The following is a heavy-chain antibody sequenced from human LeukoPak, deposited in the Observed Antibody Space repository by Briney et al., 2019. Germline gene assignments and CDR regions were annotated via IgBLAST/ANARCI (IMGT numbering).Heavy chain of an antibody. D-gene: IGHD3-10*01. CDR3: ARDYYGSD. CDR2: INSDGSST. V-gene: IGHV3-74*01. CDR1: GFTVSNTY. Sequence: GGSLRLSCAASGFTVSNTYMSWVRQAPGKGPVWVSRINSDGSSTTYADSVRGRFTISRDNAKNTLYLQMNTLRAEDTAVYYCARDYYGSDWGQGTLVTVSS. J-gene: IGHJ4*02.